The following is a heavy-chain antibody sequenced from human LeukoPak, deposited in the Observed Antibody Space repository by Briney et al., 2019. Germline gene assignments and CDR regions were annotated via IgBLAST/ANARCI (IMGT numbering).Heavy chain of an antibody. CDR2: IYTSGST. CDR3: ARGNYMDV. V-gene: IGHV4-61*02. Sequence: SQTLSLTCTVSAGSISSGSYYWSWIRQPAGKGLEWIGRIYTSGSTNYNPSLKSRVTISVDTSKNQFSLKLSSVTAADTAVYYCARGNYMDVWGKGTTVTVSS. J-gene: IGHJ6*03. CDR1: AGSISSGSYY.